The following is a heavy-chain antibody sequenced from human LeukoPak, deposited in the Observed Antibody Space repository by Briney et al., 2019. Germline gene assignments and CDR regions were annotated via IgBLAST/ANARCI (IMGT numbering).Heavy chain of an antibody. J-gene: IGHJ4*02. V-gene: IGHV3-21*01. CDR2: ISTSSTYI. Sequence: GGSLRLSCAASGFSFSNYNINWVRQAPGKGLEWVSSISTSSTYIFYADSVKGRFAISRDNAKNSLYLQMNSLRADDTAVYYCATGKHYYDSSGYYFYYFDYWGQGTLVTVSS. CDR3: ATGKHYYDSSGYYFYYFDY. CDR1: GFSFSNYN. D-gene: IGHD3-22*01.